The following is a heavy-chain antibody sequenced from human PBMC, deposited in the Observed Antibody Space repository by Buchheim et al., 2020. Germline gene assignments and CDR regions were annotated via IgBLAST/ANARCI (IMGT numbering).Heavy chain of an antibody. V-gene: IGHV3-23*01. CDR3: ARDIYIVATYGMDV. J-gene: IGHJ6*02. CDR1: GFDFSNYA. Sequence: EVQILESGGGLVQPGGSLRLSCAASGFDFSNYAMSWVRQGPGKGLEWVSTINAVSTSTYYADSVKGRFTISRDNSRNTLYLQMNNLRDEDTAVYYCARDIYIVATYGMDVWGQGTT. D-gene: IGHD5-12*01. CDR2: INAVSTST.